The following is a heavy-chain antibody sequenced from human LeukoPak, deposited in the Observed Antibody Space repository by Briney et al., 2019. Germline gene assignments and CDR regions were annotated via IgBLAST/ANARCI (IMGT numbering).Heavy chain of an antibody. J-gene: IGHJ4*02. V-gene: IGHV4-39*01. CDR1: GGSISGGTYY. CDR3: ARLDGRIGWLQFFDY. CDR2: IYYSGST. D-gene: IGHD5-24*01. Sequence: SETLSLTCTVSGGSISGGTYYWGWIRQPPGKGLEWIGSIYYSGSTYYNPSLKSRVTISVDTSKNQFSLKLSSVTAADTAVYYCARLDGRIGWLQFFDYWGQGTLVTVSS.